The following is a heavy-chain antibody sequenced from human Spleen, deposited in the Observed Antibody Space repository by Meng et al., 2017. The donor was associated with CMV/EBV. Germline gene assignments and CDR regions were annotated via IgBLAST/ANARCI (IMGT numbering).Heavy chain of an antibody. CDR1: GFTFSTCG. V-gene: IGHV3-30*02. D-gene: IGHD1-26*01. CDR3: ARDGTGSGGFDI. CDR2: IRSDGGNK. J-gene: IGHJ3*02. Sequence: GESLRISCAASGFTFSTCGMHWVRQAPGKGLEWVALIRSDGGNKYYADSVKGRFTISRDNSKNTLYLQMNSLRAEDTDVYYCARDGTGSGGFDIWGQGTMVTVSS.